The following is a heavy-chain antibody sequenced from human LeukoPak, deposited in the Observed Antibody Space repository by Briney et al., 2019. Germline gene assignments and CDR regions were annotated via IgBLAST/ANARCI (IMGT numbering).Heavy chain of an antibody. CDR1: GGSISSSSYY. CDR3: ARLRYGSGSYYISGYYYYYMDV. J-gene: IGHJ6*03. Sequence: SETLSLTCTVSGGSISSSSYYWGWIRQPPGKGLEWIGSIYYSGTTYYNPSLKSRVTISVDTSKNQFSLKLSSVTAADTAVYYCARLRYGSGSYYISGYYYYYMDVWGKGTTVTVSS. D-gene: IGHD3-10*01. V-gene: IGHV4-39*07. CDR2: IYYSGTT.